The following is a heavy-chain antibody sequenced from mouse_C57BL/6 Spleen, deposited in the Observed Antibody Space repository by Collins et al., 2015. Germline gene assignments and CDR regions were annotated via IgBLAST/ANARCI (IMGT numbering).Heavy chain of an antibody. CDR3: ASPSYYGSSFAY. D-gene: IGHD1-1*01. CDR1: GYVFSNYW. J-gene: IGHJ3*01. Sequence: QVQVQQSGAELVKPGASVKISCKASGYVFSNYWMNWVKQRPGKGLEWIGQIFPGDGDTNYNGKFKGKATLTADKSSSTVYMQLSGLTSEDSAVYFCASPSYYGSSFAYWGQGTLVTVSA. V-gene: IGHV1-80*01. CDR2: IFPGDGDT.